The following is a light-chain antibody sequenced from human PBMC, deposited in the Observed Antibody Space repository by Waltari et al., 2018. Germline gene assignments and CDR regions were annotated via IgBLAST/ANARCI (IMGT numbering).Light chain of an antibody. CDR3: MQALQTPPT. CDR2: LGS. CDR1: QSLLHSNGYNY. Sequence: DIVMTQSPLSLPVTPGEPASMSCRSSQSLLHSNGYNYLDWYLQKPGQSPQLLIYLGSNRASGVPDRFSACGSGTDFTLNISRVEAEDVGVYYCMQALQTPPTFGGGTKVEIK. J-gene: IGKJ4*01. V-gene: IGKV2-28*01.